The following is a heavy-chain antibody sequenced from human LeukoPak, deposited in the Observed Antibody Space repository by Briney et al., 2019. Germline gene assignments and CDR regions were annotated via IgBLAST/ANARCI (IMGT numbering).Heavy chain of an antibody. CDR1: GDSISSSY. V-gene: IGHV4-59*01. CDR2: VYYSGSTNYYSGST. Sequence: SETLSLTCTVSGDSISSSYWSWIRQSPGKGLEWIGYVYYSGSTNYYSGSTNYNPSLKSRVTISGDTSKNQFSLRLSSVTAADTAVYYCARGWRGDHFDYWGQGTLVTVSS. J-gene: IGHJ4*02. CDR3: ARGWRGDHFDY. D-gene: IGHD3-16*01.